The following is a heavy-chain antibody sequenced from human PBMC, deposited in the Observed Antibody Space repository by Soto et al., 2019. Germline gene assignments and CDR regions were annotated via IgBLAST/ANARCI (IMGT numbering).Heavy chain of an antibody. Sequence: QVLLEQSGAEVKKPGSSVRVSCQASGGALTSYPIHWVRQAPGQGLEWMGVIDPIVDTSNLAENFKTRLTLTADTSTKTVYMDLTSLRSDDTAIYFCATYPRPYKWTDIWGRGTQLTVSS. CDR2: IDPIVDTS. V-gene: IGHV1-69*06. D-gene: IGHD1-20*01. CDR1: GGALTSYP. J-gene: IGHJ4*02. CDR3: ATYPRPYKWTDI.